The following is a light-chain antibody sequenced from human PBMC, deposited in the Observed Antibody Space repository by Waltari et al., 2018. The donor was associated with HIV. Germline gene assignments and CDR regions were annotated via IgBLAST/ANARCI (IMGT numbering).Light chain of an antibody. V-gene: IGLV1-44*01. CDR1: SSNIGRNT. CDR2: SNN. CDR3: AAWDDSLRGV. Sequence: QSVLTQPPSASGTPGQRVTISCSGSSSNIGRNTVNWYQQLPGTAPKLLIYSNNLRPSGVPDRFSGSRSGTSASLAISGLQSEDEAYYYCAAWDDSLRGVFGGGTKLTVL. J-gene: IGLJ2*01.